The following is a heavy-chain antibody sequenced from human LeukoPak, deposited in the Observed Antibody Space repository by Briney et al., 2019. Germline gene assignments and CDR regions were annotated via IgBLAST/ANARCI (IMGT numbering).Heavy chain of an antibody. J-gene: IGHJ4*02. CDR3: ARALRGSHYYDSSGYYDY. V-gene: IGHV3-21*01. D-gene: IGHD3-22*01. CDR1: GFTFSSYH. Sequence: GGSLRLSCAASGFTFSSYHMNWVRQAPGKGLEWVSSISTTISYIYYADSVKGRFTISRDNAKNSLYLQMNSLRAEDTAVYYCARALRGSHYYDSSGYYDYWGQGTLVTVSS. CDR2: ISTTISYI.